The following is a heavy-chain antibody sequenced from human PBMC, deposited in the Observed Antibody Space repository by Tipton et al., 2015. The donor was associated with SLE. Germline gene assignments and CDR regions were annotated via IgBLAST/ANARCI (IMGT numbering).Heavy chain of an antibody. CDR3: ARHAFWPGNKKNPDNWFHP. J-gene: IGHJ5*02. Sequence: TLSLTCAFYRASMSGYYCAWIRQSPGKGLEWIGDINHSGSSNYNPSLESRVTISVDTSKNQFSLRLSPVTVADTAVYYCARHAFWPGNKKNPDNWFHPWGQGALVTVSS. V-gene: IGHV4-34*01. CDR1: RASMSGYY. CDR2: INHSGSS.